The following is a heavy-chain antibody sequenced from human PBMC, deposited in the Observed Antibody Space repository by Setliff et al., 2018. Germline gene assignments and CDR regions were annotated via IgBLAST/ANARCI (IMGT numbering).Heavy chain of an antibody. CDR1: GGSISSSSYY. J-gene: IGHJ1*01. D-gene: IGHD1-26*01. CDR2: IYTSGST. V-gene: IGHV4-61*05. Sequence: PSETLSLTCAVSGGSISSSSYYWGWIRQPPGKGLEWIGHIYTSGSTNYNPSLKSRVTISVDTSKNQFSLKLMSVTAADTAVYYCASRNSDGGPEYFQHWGQGALVTVSS. CDR3: ASRNSDGGPEYFQH.